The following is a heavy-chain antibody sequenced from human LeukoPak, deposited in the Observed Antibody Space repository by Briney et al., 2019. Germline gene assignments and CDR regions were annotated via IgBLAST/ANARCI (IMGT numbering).Heavy chain of an antibody. Sequence: SQTLSFTCAISGDSVSSNSAAWNWIRQSPSRGLEWLGRTYYRSKWYNDYAVSVKSRITINPDTSKNQFSLKLSSVTAADTAVYYCARGSTMVRGVIIFRYFDYWGQGTLVTVSS. V-gene: IGHV6-1*01. D-gene: IGHD3-10*01. J-gene: IGHJ4*02. CDR3: ARGSTMVRGVIIFRYFDY. CDR2: TYYRSKWYN. CDR1: GDSVSSNSAA.